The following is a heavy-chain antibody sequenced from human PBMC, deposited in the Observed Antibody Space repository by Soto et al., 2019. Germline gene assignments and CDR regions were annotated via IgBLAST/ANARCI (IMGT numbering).Heavy chain of an antibody. D-gene: IGHD3-3*01. J-gene: IGHJ6*01. CDR1: GFPFSSYG. CDR2: ISYDGSNK. V-gene: IGHV3-30*18. Sequence: RGSLILSYAATGFPFSSYGMHWVLQAPGPGLEWVAVISYDGSNKYYADSVKGRFTISRANSKNTLYLQMNSLRAEDTAVYYCVKEGAWDFGDWEWYVTYG. CDR3: VKEGAWDFGDWEWYVTYG.